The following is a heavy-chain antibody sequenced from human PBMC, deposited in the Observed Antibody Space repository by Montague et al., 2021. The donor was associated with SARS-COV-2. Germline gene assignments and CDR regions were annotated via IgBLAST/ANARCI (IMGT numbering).Heavy chain of an antibody. D-gene: IGHD6-25*01. Sequence: SETLSLTCAVYGGSFSDYHWTWIRQTPGKGLEWIGQIDHNGIATCNPSLRSRVDISIDTSKRQFSLKLNFVTAADTAVYYCATGAPGSWGQGSLVVVSS. J-gene: IGHJ4*02. CDR2: IDHNGIA. CDR3: ATGAPGS. CDR1: GGSFSDYH. V-gene: IGHV4-34*01.